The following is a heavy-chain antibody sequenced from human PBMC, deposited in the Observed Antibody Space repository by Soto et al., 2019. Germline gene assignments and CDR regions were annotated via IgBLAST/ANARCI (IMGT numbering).Heavy chain of an antibody. CDR2: INPSGGST. J-gene: IGHJ6*02. CDR3: ARASMAAAGRDYYYYYGMDV. CDR1: GYTFTSYY. V-gene: IGHV1-46*01. D-gene: IGHD6-13*01. Sequence: ASVKVSCKASGYTFTSYYMHWVRQAPGQGLEWMGIINPSGGSTSYAQKFQGRVTMTRDTSTSTVYMELSSLRSEDTAVYYCARASMAAAGRDYYYYYGMDVWGPGTTVTVSS.